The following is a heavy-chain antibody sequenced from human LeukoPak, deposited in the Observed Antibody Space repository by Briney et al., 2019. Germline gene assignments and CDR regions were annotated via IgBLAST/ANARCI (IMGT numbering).Heavy chain of an antibody. J-gene: IGHJ1*01. CDR2: ISAYNGNT. CDR3: ATYYYGSGSYYKKYFQH. V-gene: IGHV1-18*01. D-gene: IGHD3-10*01. Sequence: GASVKVSCMASGYTFTSYGISWVRQAPGQGLEWMGWISAYNGNTNYAQKLQGRVTMTTDTSTSTAYMELRSLRSEDTAVYYCATYYYGSGSYYKKYFQHWGQGTLVTVSS. CDR1: GYTFTSYG.